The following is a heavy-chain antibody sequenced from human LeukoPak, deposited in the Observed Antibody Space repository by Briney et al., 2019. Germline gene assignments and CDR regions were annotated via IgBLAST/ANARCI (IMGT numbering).Heavy chain of an antibody. Sequence: GGSLRLSCAASGFTFSSHWISWVRQAPGKGLEWVAHINQDGSQKSYVDSVKGRFTISRDNAKNSLYLQMNSLRADDTAVYYCARDKIVGPTTLDFWGQGTLVTVSS. J-gene: IGHJ4*02. CDR1: GFTFSSHW. D-gene: IGHD1-26*01. CDR2: INQDGSQK. CDR3: ARDKIVGPTTLDF. V-gene: IGHV3-7*01.